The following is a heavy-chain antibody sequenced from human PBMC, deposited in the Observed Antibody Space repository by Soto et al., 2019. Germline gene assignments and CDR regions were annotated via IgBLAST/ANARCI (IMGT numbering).Heavy chain of an antibody. V-gene: IGHV3-11*01. D-gene: IGHD4-4*01. CDR3: AREPRDDYMISGGFDY. CDR2: ISSGGSVI. CDR1: GFTFSDYY. Sequence: QVQLVESGGGLVKPGGSLRLSCVASGFTFSDYYMSWFRQAPGKGLEWVSYISSGGSVIYSADSMKGRFTISRDNAKNSLYLKVNSLRAEDTAVYYCAREPRDDYMISGGFDYWGQGTLVTVSS. J-gene: IGHJ4*02.